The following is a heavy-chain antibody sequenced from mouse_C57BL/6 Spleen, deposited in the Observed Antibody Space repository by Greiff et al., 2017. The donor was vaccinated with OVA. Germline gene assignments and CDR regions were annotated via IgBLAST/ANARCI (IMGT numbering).Heavy chain of an antibody. V-gene: IGHV1-7*01. CDR3: ARTAQATGVFAY. Sequence: VQLQQSGAELAKPGASVKLSCKASGYTFTNYWIHWVKQRPGQGLEWIGYINPSSGYTKYNQKFKDKATLTADKSSSTAYMQLSSLTYEDSAVYYCARTAQATGVFAYWGQGTLVTVSA. J-gene: IGHJ3*01. CDR2: INPSSGYT. D-gene: IGHD3-2*02. CDR1: GYTFTNYW.